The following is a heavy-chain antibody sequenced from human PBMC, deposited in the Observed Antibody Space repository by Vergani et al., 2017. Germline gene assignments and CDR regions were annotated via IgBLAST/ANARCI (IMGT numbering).Heavy chain of an antibody. V-gene: IGHV1-69*09. Sequence: QVQLVQSGAEVKKPGASVKVSCKASGYTFTGYYMHWVRQAPGQGLEWMGRIIPILGIANYAQKFQGRVTITADKSTSTAYMGLSSLRSDDTAVYYCARVGYYDFWSGYYPYYYYYYMDVWGKGTTVTVSS. CDR2: IIPILGIA. CDR3: ARVGYYDFWSGYYPYYYYYYMDV. CDR1: GYTFTGYY. D-gene: IGHD3-3*01. J-gene: IGHJ6*03.